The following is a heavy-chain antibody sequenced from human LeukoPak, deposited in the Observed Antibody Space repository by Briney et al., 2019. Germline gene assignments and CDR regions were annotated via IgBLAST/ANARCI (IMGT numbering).Heavy chain of an antibody. V-gene: IGHV3-21*01. CDR1: GFTFSSYS. Sequence: GGSLRLSSAASGFTFSSYSMNWVRQAPGKGLEWVSSISSSSSYIYYADSVKGRFTISRDNAKNSLYLQMNSLRAEDTAVYYCARDKAGTTPYYYYSMDVWGKGTTVTVSS. D-gene: IGHD1-14*01. J-gene: IGHJ6*03. CDR3: ARDKAGTTPYYYYSMDV. CDR2: ISSSSSYI.